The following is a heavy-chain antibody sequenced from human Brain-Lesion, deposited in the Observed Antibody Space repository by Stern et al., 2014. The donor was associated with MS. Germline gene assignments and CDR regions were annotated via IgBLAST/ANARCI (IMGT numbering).Heavy chain of an antibody. CDR1: GGSVSSTSYA. J-gene: IGHJ5*02. Sequence: QLQLQESGPGLVKPSETLSLTCTVAGGSVSSTSYAWAWIRQPPGKGLEWIGTIYSSGNTYYSPSLKSRLTISLDTSKNQSSLHLGAVTAADTAVYYCAGEEDIRYCSGGSCTGNWFDPWGQGTLVTVSS. V-gene: IGHV4-39*01. CDR3: AGEEDIRYCSGGSCTGNWFDP. CDR2: IYSSGNT. D-gene: IGHD2-15*01.